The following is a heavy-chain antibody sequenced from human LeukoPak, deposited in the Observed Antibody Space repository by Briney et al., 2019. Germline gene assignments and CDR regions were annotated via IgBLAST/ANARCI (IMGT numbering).Heavy chain of an antibody. V-gene: IGHV3-53*01. CDR3: ARVSNYDSSAWGALDY. J-gene: IGHJ4*02. CDR2: IYSGGST. D-gene: IGHD3-22*01. Sequence: PGGSLRLSCAASGFTVGSNYMSWVRQAPGKGLEWVSVIYSGGSTYYADSVKGRFTISRDNSKNTLYLQMNSLRAEDTAVYYCARVSNYDSSAWGALDYWGQGTLVTVSS. CDR1: GFTVGSNY.